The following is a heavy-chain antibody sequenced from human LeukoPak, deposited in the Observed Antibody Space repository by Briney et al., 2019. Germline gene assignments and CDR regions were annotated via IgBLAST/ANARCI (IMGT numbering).Heavy chain of an antibody. V-gene: IGHV3-7*01. J-gene: IGHJ4*02. CDR1: GFTFTSHW. Sequence: PGGSLRLSCAASGFTFTSHWMSWVRQAPGKGLEWVARMNLDGSEKYYVDSVKGRFTISRDNAKNSLYLQMNSLRAEDTAVYYCARELNFDYWGQGTLVTVSS. CDR3: ARELNFDY. CDR2: MNLDGSEK.